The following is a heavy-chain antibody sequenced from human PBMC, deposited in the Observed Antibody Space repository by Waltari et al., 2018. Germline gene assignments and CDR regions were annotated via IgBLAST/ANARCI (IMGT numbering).Heavy chain of an antibody. CDR2: IKKDGSEK. D-gene: IGHD3-10*01. V-gene: IGHV3-7*01. Sequence: EVQLVESGGGLVQPGGSLRLSCAASGFTFSSYWMSWVRQAPGKGLEWVANIKKDGSEKYYVDSVKGRFTISRDNAKNSLYLQMNSLRVEDTAVYYCARGLYGSGTYFFEYWGQGSVVTASS. CDR3: ARGLYGSGTYFFEY. J-gene: IGHJ4*02. CDR1: GFTFSSYW.